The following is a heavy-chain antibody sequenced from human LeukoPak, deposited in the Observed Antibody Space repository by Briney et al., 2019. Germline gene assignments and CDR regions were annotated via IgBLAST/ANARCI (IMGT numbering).Heavy chain of an antibody. CDR2: INHSGST. CDR1: GGSSSGYY. D-gene: IGHD6-19*01. V-gene: IGHV4-34*01. CDR3: ARGGIGDSSGCSDRANWFDP. Sequence: KPSETLSLTCAVYGGSSSGYYWSWIRQPPGKGLEWIGEINHSGSTNYNPSLKSRVTISVDTSKNQFSMKLSSVTAADTAVYYCARGGIGDSSGCSDRANWFDPWGQGTLVTVSS. J-gene: IGHJ5*02.